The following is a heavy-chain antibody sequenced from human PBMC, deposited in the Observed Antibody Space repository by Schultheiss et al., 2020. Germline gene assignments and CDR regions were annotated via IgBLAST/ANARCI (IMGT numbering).Heavy chain of an antibody. J-gene: IGHJ6*02. CDR3: ARDFWSGKTSYGMDV. CDR1: GGSISSYY. D-gene: IGHD3-3*01. Sequence: SQTLSLTCTVSGGSISSYYWSWIRQPPGKGLEWIGSIYYSGSTYYNPSLKSRVTISVDTSKKQFSLKLSSVTAADTAVYYCARDFWSGKTSYGMDVWGQGTTVTVSS. CDR2: IYYSGST. V-gene: IGHV4-39*07.